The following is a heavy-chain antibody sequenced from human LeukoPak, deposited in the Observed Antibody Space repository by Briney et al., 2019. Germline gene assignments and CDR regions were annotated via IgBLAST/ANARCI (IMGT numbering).Heavy chain of an antibody. D-gene: IGHD2-2*01. J-gene: IGHJ4*02. CDR1: GFTFSSYA. CDR2: ISYDGSNK. CDR3: ARYCSSTSCRHFDY. V-gene: IGHV3-30-3*01. Sequence: QSGGSLRLSCAASGFTFSSYAMHWVRQAPGKGLEWVAVISYDGSNKYYADSVKGRFTISRDNSKNTLYLQMNSLRAEDTAVYYCARYCSSTSCRHFDYWGQGTLVTVSS.